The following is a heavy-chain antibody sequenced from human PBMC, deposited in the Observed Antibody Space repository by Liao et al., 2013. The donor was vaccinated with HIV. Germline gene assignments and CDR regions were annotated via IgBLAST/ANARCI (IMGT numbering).Heavy chain of an antibody. CDR2: IQASGTS. V-gene: IGHV4-61*02. Sequence: QVHLQESGPGLVKPSQTLSLTCTVSGDSISSGDFWTWIRQPAGKGPEWIGRIQASGTSIYNPSFNSRVTILVDTSKTKFSLKLTYMTAADTAMYYCARYHGGTFDYWGQGTLVTVSS. J-gene: IGHJ4*02. CDR3: ARYHGGTFDY. D-gene: IGHD3-16*01. CDR1: GDSISSGDF.